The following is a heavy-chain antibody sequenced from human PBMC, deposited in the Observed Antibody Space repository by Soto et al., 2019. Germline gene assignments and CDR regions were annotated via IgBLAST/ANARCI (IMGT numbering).Heavy chain of an antibody. CDR3: ARGGGYYDSSGFYYGGAFDI. CDR2: IGSYHGNT. V-gene: IGHV1-18*01. Sequence: QVQLVQSGAEVKKPGASVKVSCKASGYTFTSYGINFVRQAPGQGLEWMGWIGSYHGNTKYAQKFQGRVTMTTDTSTRTAYMELRSLRSDDTAVYYCARGGGYYDSSGFYYGGAFDIWGQGTMVTVPS. CDR1: GYTFTSYG. D-gene: IGHD3-22*01. J-gene: IGHJ3*02.